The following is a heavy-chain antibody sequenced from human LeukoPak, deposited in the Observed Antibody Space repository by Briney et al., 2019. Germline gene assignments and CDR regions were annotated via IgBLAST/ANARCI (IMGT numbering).Heavy chain of an antibody. J-gene: IGHJ4*02. D-gene: IGHD2-8*02. V-gene: IGHV3-7*01. CDR1: GFTFTNSW. CDR3: ARDTDGRLDY. Sequence: PGGSLTLSCAVSGFTFTNSWMAWGRQAPGKGREGVANIKQDGRTKHYADSLKGRFAISRDNPKNSLYLQMNSLRADDTAVYYCARDTDGRLDYWGQGILVTVSS. CDR2: IKQDGRTK.